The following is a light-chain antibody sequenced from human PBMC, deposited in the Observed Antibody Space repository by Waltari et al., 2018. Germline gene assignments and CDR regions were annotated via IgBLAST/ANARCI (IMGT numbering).Light chain of an antibody. V-gene: IGLV2-23*01. CDR2: EGS. CDR1: TSDVGSYNL. Sequence: QSALTQPASVSGSPGQSITISCTGTTSDVGSYNLVSWYQQHPGKAPKLIIYEGSKRPSGVSKHFSGSKSGNTASLTISGLQADDEADYYCCSYAGYSMWVFGGGTKLTVL. J-gene: IGLJ3*02. CDR3: CSYAGYSMWV.